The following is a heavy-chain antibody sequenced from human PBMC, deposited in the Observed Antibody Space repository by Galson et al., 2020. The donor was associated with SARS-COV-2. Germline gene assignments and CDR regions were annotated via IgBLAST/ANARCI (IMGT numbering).Heavy chain of an antibody. CDR2: IYPGDSDT. D-gene: IGHD2-2*01. Sequence: GEPLKISCKASGYTFVNYWIAWVRQMPGKGLEWMGIIYPGDSDTRYNVSFQGQVTISADKSITTAHLQWSSLGASDTAMYYCARQGTTEIHWLDPWGQGSLVTVSS. V-gene: IGHV5-51*01. CDR3: ARQGTTEIHWLDP. CDR1: GYTFVNYW. J-gene: IGHJ5*02.